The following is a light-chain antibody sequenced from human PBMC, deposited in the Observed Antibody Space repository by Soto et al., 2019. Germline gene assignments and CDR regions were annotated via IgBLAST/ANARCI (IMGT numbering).Light chain of an antibody. CDR2: EVS. Sequence: QSALTQPASVSGSPGQSITISCTGTSSDVGGYNYVSWYQQHPGKAPKLMIYEVSNRPSGVSNRFSRSKSGNTASLTISGLQAEDEADYSCSSYTSSSSNVFGTGTKVTVL. J-gene: IGLJ1*01. V-gene: IGLV2-14*01. CDR1: SSDVGGYNY. CDR3: SSYTSSSSNV.